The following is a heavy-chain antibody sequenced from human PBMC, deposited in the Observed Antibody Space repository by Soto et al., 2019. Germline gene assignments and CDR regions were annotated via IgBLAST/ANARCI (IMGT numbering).Heavy chain of an antibody. CDR3: ATLPPRIELAVLPIPT. D-gene: IGHD2-8*02. Sequence: QVQLRQSGPGLVKPSGTLSLSCAVSGGSISSTNWWSWVRQSPGKGLEWIGEIYHSGSTTYNPSLRVRVTMSVDKSNNQFSLQLRYVTAADSAVYYGATLPPRIELAVLPIPTWGQGTLVTVSA. J-gene: IGHJ5*02. V-gene: IGHV4-4*02. CDR1: GGSISSTNW. CDR2: IYHSGST.